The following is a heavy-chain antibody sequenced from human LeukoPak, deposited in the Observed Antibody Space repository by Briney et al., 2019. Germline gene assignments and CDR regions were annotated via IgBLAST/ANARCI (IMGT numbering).Heavy chain of an antibody. J-gene: IGHJ4*02. CDR3: AREQTGFDY. CDR1: RDRVCSNSAA. V-gene: IGHV6-1*01. Sequence: SQTLSLTCAISRDRVCSNSAAWDWIRQSPSRGLEWLGRTYYRSKWFNEYGISVKSRITINSDTSKNQFSLHLNSVTPEDTAMYYCAREQTGFDYWGQGTLVTVSS. CDR2: TYYRSKWFN.